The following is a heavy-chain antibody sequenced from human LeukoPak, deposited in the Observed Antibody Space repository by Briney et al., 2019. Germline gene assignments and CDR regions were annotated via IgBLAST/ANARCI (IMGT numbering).Heavy chain of an antibody. Sequence: PGRSLRLSCAASGFTFSHYPMHWVRQAPGKGLEWVAVISYAGGNEYYADSVKGRFTISRDNSKNTLYLQMNSLRAEDTAVYYCAKCRRAYSSGWFASWYYYYMDVWGKGTTVTVSS. CDR2: ISYAGGNE. CDR1: GFTFSHYP. V-gene: IGHV3-30-3*02. J-gene: IGHJ6*03. CDR3: AKCRRAYSSGWFASWYYYYMDV. D-gene: IGHD6-19*01.